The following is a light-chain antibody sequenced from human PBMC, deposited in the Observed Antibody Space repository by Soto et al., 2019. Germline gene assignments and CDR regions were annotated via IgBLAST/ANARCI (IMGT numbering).Light chain of an antibody. CDR3: QSYDSSLSVV. CDR1: SSNIGAGYD. Sequence: QPVLTQPPSVSGAPGQRVTISCTGSSSNIGAGYDVHWYQQLPGTAPKLLIYGNINRPSGVPDRFSGSKSGTSASLAITGRQAEDEADYYCQSYDSSLSVVFGGGTKVTVL. CDR2: GNI. J-gene: IGLJ2*01. V-gene: IGLV1-40*01.